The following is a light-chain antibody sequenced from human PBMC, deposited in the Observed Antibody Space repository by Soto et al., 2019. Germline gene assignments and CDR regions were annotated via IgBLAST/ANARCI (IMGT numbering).Light chain of an antibody. CDR1: SSDVGTYNY. J-gene: IGLJ3*02. CDR3: SSYTSGSTWV. CDR2: EVR. V-gene: IGLV2-14*01. Sequence: QSALTQPASVSGSPGQSITISCTGTSSDVGTYNYVSWYQQYPGKAPKLMIYEVRNRPSGVSNRFSGSKSGYTASLTISGLQAEDEADYHCSSYTSGSTWVFGGGTKVTVL.